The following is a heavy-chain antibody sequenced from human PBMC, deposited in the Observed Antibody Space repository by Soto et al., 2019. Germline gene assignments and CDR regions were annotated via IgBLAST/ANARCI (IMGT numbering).Heavy chain of an antibody. CDR1: GYIFTSYG. V-gene: IGHV1-18*01. Sequence: QAHLVQSGPEVKKPGASVKVSCKGSGYIFTSYGIAWVRQAPGQGLEWMGWISAHNGKTEYAQKLQGRVTVTRDTSTSTADLELRSLRSDDTALYCCARGRYGDYWGQGALVTVSS. CDR2: ISAHNGKT. CDR3: ARGRYGDY. J-gene: IGHJ4*02. D-gene: IGHD4-17*01.